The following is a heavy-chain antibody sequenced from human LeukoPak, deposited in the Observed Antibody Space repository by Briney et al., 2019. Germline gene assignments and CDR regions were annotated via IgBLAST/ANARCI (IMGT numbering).Heavy chain of an antibody. V-gene: IGHV3-74*01. Sequence: GGSLRLSCAASGFTFSSYWMHWVRQAPGKGLVWVSRINSDGSSTSYADSVKGRFTISRDNAKNSVYLQMNSLRAEDTAVYYCAELGITMIGGVWGKGTTVTISS. D-gene: IGHD3-10*02. J-gene: IGHJ6*03. CDR2: INSDGSST. CDR3: AELGITMIGGV. CDR1: GFTFSSYW.